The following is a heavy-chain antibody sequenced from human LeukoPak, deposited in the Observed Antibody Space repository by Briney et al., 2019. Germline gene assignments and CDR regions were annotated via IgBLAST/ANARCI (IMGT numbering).Heavy chain of an antibody. CDR2: INHSGST. J-gene: IGHJ4*02. CDR1: GGSFSGYY. D-gene: IGHD2-21*02. Sequence: SETLSLTCAVYGGSFSGYYWSWIRQPPGKGLEWIGEINHSGSTNYNPSLKSRVTISVDTSKNQFSLKLSSVTAADTAVYYCARLVCVGDCYSAYRGQGTLVTVSS. CDR3: ARLVCVGDCYSAY. V-gene: IGHV4-34*01.